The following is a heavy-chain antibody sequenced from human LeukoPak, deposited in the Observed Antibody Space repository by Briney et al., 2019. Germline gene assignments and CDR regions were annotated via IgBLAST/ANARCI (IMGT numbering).Heavy chain of an antibody. Sequence: ASVKVSCKASGYTFTSYAMHWVRQAPGQRLEWMGWINAGNGNTKYSQKFQGRVTITRDTSASTAYMELSSLRSEDTAVYYCARGGVGPYYYDSSGYWYYWGQGTLVTVSS. CDR3: ARGGVGPYYYDSSGYWYY. CDR2: INAGNGNT. CDR1: GYTFTSYA. J-gene: IGHJ4*02. V-gene: IGHV1-3*01. D-gene: IGHD3-22*01.